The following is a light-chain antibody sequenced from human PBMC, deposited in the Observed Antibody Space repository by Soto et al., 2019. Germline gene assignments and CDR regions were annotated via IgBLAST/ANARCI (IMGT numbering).Light chain of an antibody. CDR2: KAS. J-gene: IGKJ1*01. CDR1: QSISNW. V-gene: IGKV1-5*03. Sequence: DMQMTQSPSTLSASVRDRVTITCRASQSISNWLAWHQQKPGKAPKLLIYKASSLESGVPSRFSGSGSGTEFTLTISSLQSDDFATYYCQQYNSYPWTFGQGTKVDIK. CDR3: QQYNSYPWT.